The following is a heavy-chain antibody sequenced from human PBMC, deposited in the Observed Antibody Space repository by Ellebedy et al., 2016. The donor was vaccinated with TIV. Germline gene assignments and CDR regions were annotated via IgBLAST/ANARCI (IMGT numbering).Heavy chain of an antibody. J-gene: IGHJ5*02. Sequence: ASVKVSCXASGYIFTSYDINWVRQATGQGLEWMGWMNPNSGNAGYAQEFQGRVTMTTNTSISTAYMELSSLRSEDTAVYYCARDPTRYSTRFDAWGQGTLVTVSS. CDR1: GYIFTSYD. D-gene: IGHD2-8*01. CDR2: MNPNSGNA. CDR3: ARDPTRYSTRFDA. V-gene: IGHV1-8*01.